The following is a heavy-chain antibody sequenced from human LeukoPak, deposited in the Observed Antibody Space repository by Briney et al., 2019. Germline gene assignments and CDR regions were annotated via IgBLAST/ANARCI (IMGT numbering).Heavy chain of an antibody. CDR2: ISPSGSST. D-gene: IGHD3-10*01. CDR1: GFAFGSYT. J-gene: IGHJ5*02. CDR3: GRDFVGESGAGGP. Sequence: GGSLRLSCAASGFAFGSYTMNWVRQAPGKGLEWVSSISPSGSSTWNADSVKGRFNISRDNAKNSVYLQMNSLRAEDTATYYWGRDFVGESGAGGPWGQGILITVSS. V-gene: IGHV3-21*01.